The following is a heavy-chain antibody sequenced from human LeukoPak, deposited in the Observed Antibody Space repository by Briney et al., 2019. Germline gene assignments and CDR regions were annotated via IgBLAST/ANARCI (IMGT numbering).Heavy chain of an antibody. V-gene: IGHV4-39*01. CDR1: GGSISSSSYY. CDR3: ARLVLDIFDY. Sequence: PSETLSLTCTVSGGSISSSSYYWGWIRQPPGKGLEWIGSIYYSGSTYYNPSLKSRVTISVDTSKNQFSLKLSSVTAADTAVYYCARLVLDIFDYWGQGTLVTVSS. CDR2: IYYSGST. J-gene: IGHJ4*02. D-gene: IGHD2-2*03.